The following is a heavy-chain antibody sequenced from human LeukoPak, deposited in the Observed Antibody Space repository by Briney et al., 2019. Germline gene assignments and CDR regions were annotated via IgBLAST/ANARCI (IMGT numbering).Heavy chain of an antibody. Sequence: GGSLRLSCAASGFTFSSYSMNWVRQAPGKGLEWVSSISSSSSYIYYADSVKGRFTISRDNAKNSLYLQMNSLRAEDTAVYYCATARSGSYSLDYWGQGTLVTVSS. D-gene: IGHD1-26*01. CDR1: GFTFSSYS. CDR2: ISSSSSYI. CDR3: ATARSGSYSLDY. V-gene: IGHV3-21*01. J-gene: IGHJ4*02.